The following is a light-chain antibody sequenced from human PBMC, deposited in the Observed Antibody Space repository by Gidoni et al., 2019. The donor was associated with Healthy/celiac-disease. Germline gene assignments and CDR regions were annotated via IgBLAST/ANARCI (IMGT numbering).Light chain of an antibody. Sequence: QSALPQPASVSGSPGQSITISCTGTSSDVGGYNYVSWYQQHPGKAPKIMIYDGSNRPAGGSNRFSGSKAGNTASLTIAGLQEEEEADYYCSSYTSSSTPVVFGGGTKLTVL. CDR1: SSDVGGYNY. CDR2: DGS. J-gene: IGLJ2*01. V-gene: IGLV2-14*01. CDR3: SSYTSSSTPVV.